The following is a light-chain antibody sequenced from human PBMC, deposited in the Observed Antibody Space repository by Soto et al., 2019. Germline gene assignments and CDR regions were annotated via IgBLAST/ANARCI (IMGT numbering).Light chain of an antibody. Sequence: DIQMTQSPSTLSASVGDRVTITCRASQNIDGWLAWYQQKPGKAPKLVIYDASSLESAVPSRFSGSGSGTEFTLTISSLQPDDFATYFCQQYNTLWTFGQWTKGEIK. CDR2: DAS. J-gene: IGKJ1*01. V-gene: IGKV1-5*01. CDR1: QNIDGW. CDR3: QQYNTLWT.